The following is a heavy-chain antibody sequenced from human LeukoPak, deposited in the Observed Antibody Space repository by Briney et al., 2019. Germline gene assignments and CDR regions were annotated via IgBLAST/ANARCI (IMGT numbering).Heavy chain of an antibody. V-gene: IGHV4-59*08. CDR1: GGSIGSYY. J-gene: IGHJ4*02. CDR2: IYYSGST. D-gene: IGHD5-18*01. Sequence: PSETLSLTCTVSGGSIGSYYWSWIRQPPGKGLEWIGYIYYSGSTNYNPSLKSRVTISVDTSKNQFSLKLSSVTAADTAVYYCASTDAAMVLFDYWGQGTLVTVSS. CDR3: ASTDAAMVLFDY.